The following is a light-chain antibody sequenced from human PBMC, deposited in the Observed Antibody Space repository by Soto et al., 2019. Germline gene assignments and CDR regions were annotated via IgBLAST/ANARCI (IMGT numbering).Light chain of an antibody. CDR1: QSISSW. CDR3: QQYNAYTWT. CDR2: KAS. Sequence: DIQMTQSPSTLSASVGDRVTIPWWASQSISSWLAWYQQKTGKAPKLLIYKASSLESGVPSRLRGSGYGTELSITISSMKNEDFATYYCQQYNAYTWTFGQGTKVDI. J-gene: IGKJ1*01. V-gene: IGKV1-5*03.